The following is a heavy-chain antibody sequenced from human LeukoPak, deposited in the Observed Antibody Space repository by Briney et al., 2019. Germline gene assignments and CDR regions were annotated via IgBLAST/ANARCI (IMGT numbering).Heavy chain of an antibody. CDR1: GFTFSSYA. V-gene: IGHV3-64*01. CDR3: ARGAIAARYYFDY. CDR2: ISSNGGST. J-gene: IGHJ4*02. D-gene: IGHD6-6*01. Sequence: GGSLRLSCAVSGFTFSSYAMHWVRQAPGKGLEYVSAISSNGGSTYYANSVKGRFTISRDNSKNTLYLQMGSLRAEDMAVYYCARGAIAARYYFDYWGQGTLVTVSS.